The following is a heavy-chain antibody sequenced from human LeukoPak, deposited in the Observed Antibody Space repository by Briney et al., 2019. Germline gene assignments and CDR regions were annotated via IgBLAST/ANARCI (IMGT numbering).Heavy chain of an antibody. J-gene: IGHJ1*01. CDR1: GFTFSSYA. Sequence: PGGSLRLSCAASGFTFSSYAMWWVRQAPGKGLEWVSCISESGGSTYYADSVKGRLNISRDNSKNTLYLQMNSLRDEDAALYYCVKDHRGSLENFQHWGQGTLVTV. V-gene: IGHV3-23*01. CDR3: VKDHRGSLENFQH. CDR2: ISESGGST.